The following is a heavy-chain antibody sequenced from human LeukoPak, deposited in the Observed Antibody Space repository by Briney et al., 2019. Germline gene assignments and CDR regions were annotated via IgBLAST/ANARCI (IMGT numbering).Heavy chain of an antibody. D-gene: IGHD3-22*01. CDR2: MNPNSGNT. V-gene: IGHV1-8*01. CDR3: ARSRLWYYYDSGSLRSYDAFDI. J-gene: IGHJ3*02. CDR1: GYTFTSCD. Sequence: ASVKVSCKASGYTFTSCDINWVRQATGQGLEWMGWMNPNSGNTGYAQKFQGRVTITRNTSISTAYMELSSLRSEDTAVYYCARSRLWYYYDSGSLRSYDAFDIWGQGTMVTVSS.